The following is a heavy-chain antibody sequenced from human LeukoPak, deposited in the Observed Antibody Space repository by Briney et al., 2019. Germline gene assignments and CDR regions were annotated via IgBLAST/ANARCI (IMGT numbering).Heavy chain of an antibody. CDR1: GFTFSSYA. J-gene: IGHJ4*02. V-gene: IGHV3-30*04. Sequence: GGSLRLSCAASGFTFSSYAMHWVRQAPGKGLEWVAVISYDGSNKYYADSVKDRFTISRDNSKNTLYLQMNSLRAEDTAVYYCSTYDSSGYSAYYFDYWGQGTLVTVSS. CDR2: ISYDGSNK. CDR3: STYDSSGYSAYYFDY. D-gene: IGHD3-22*01.